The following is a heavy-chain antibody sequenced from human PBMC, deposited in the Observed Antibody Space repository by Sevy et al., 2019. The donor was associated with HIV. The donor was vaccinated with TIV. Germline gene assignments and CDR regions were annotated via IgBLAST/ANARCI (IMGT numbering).Heavy chain of an antibody. CDR1: GFTFSSFA. D-gene: IGHD5-18*01. Sequence: GGSLRLSCAASGFTFSSFAMGWVRQAPGKGLDWISVISGTGDHIYYADSVKGRFTISRDNSKNTLFLQMNSLRAEDTAIFYCAKKMGGGSGMAFLVDYWGQGTLVTVSS. CDR3: AKKMGGGSGMAFLVDY. J-gene: IGHJ4*02. V-gene: IGHV3-23*01. CDR2: ISGTGDHI.